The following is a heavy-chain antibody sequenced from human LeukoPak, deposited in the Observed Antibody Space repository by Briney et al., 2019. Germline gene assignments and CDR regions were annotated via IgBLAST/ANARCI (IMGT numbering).Heavy chain of an antibody. CDR1: GGSISSYY. V-gene: IGHV4-59*08. D-gene: IGHD2-8*01. J-gene: IGHJ4*02. CDR2: IDYSGST. CDR3: ARGLYCTNGVCPYYFDY. Sequence: SETLSLTCTVSGGSISSYYWSWIRQPPGKGLEWIGYIDYSGSTNYNPSLKSRVTISLDTSKNQFSLRLSSVTAADTAIYYCARGLYCTNGVCPYYFDYWGQGTLVTVSS.